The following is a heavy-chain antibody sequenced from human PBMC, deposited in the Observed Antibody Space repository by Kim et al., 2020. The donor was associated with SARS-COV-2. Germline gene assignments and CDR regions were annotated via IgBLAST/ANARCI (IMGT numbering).Heavy chain of an antibody. CDR1: GYTFTSYD. D-gene: IGHD3-22*01. Sequence: ASVKVSCKASGYTFTSYDINWVRQATGQGLEWMGWMNPNSGNTGYAQKFQGRVTMTRNTSISTAYMELSSLRSEDTAGYYCARGRRGTMIVVVIPYYYYNMDVWGQGTTVTVSS. CDR3: ARGRRGTMIVVVIPYYYYNMDV. V-gene: IGHV1-8*01. CDR2: MNPNSGNT. J-gene: IGHJ6*02.